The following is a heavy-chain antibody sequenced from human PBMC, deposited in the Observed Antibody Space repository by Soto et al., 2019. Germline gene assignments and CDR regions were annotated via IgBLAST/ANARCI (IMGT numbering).Heavy chain of an antibody. D-gene: IGHD6-13*01. CDR1: GFTFSSYA. CDR2: ISGSGGST. CDR3: AKTGSSWYFGDFQH. V-gene: IGHV3-23*01. J-gene: IGHJ1*01. Sequence: GGSLRLSCAASGFTFSSYAMSWVRQAPGKGLEWASAISGSGGSTYYADSVKGRFTISRDNSKNTLYLQMNSLRAEDTAVYYCAKTGSSWYFGDFQHWGQGTLVTVSS.